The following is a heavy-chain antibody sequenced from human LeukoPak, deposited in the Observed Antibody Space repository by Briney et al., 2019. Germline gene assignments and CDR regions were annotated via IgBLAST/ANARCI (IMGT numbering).Heavy chain of an antibody. CDR1: GVTFSNYG. D-gene: IGHD3-9*01. CDR2: IRYDGNNK. J-gene: IGHJ4*02. CDR3: ANGPHYNILTGYYKVRSHLDY. Sequence: PGGSLRLSCGASGVTFSNYGMHWVRQASGKGLEWVAFIRYDGNNKHYADSVKGRFTISRDNSKSTLYLQMNSLRPEDTAVYYCANGPHYNILTGYYKVRSHLDYWGQGTLVTVSS. V-gene: IGHV3-30*02.